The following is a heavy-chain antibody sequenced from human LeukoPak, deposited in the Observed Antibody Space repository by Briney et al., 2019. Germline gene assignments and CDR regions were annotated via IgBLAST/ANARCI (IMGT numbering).Heavy chain of an antibody. CDR1: GYTLTELS. CDR3: ARDNCSGGSCYSAFDY. CDR2: FDPENGET. D-gene: IGHD2-15*01. Sequence: ASVKVSCKVSGYTLTELSMHWVRQAPGKGLEWMGGFDPENGETIYAEKFQGRVTMIEDTSTDTAYMELSSLRSEDTAVYYCARDNCSGGSCYSAFDYWGQGTLVTVSS. V-gene: IGHV1-24*01. J-gene: IGHJ4*02.